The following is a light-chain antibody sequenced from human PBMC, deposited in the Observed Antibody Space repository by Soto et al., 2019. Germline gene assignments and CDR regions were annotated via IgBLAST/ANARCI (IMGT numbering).Light chain of an antibody. Sequence: EIVMTQSPATLSVSPGERATLFCRASQNINNNLAWYQQKPGQAPRLLIYGAYTRATGIPATFSGSGSGTEFTLTISRLEPEDFAVYYCQQYNNWPPWTFGQGTKVDIK. V-gene: IGKV3-15*01. CDR3: QQYNNWPPWT. J-gene: IGKJ1*01. CDR1: QNINNN. CDR2: GAY.